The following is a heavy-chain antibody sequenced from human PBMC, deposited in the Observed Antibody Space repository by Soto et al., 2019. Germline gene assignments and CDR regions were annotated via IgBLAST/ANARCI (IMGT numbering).Heavy chain of an antibody. Sequence: SETLSFTCAVYGGSLSRYYWSWISQPPGKGLEGIGEINHSGSTNYKPSLKSRVTISVDTSKNQFSLKLTSVTAADTAVYYCASLRYCSGARCYTTIDLWGQGARVTVSS. D-gene: IGHD2-2*02. CDR3: ASLRYCSGARCYTTIDL. CDR2: INHSGST. CDR1: GGSLSRYY. V-gene: IGHV4-34*01. J-gene: IGHJ4*02.